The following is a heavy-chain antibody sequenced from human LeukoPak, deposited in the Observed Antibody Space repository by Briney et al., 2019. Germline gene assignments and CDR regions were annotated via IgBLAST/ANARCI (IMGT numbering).Heavy chain of an antibody. V-gene: IGHV4-39*01. CDR3: ARRGNSYEKGHAYYCYLAV. CDR1: GGSISSSSYY. Sequence: PSESLSLTCTVSGGSISSSSYYWGWIREPPWKGLEWIGSIHYSGSTYYNPSLKSRVTISVDTPKNQFSLKLSSVTAAERPVYFCARRGNSYEKGHAYYCYLAVWGKGTTVTVSS. CDR2: IHYSGST. J-gene: IGHJ6*03. D-gene: IGHD5-18*01.